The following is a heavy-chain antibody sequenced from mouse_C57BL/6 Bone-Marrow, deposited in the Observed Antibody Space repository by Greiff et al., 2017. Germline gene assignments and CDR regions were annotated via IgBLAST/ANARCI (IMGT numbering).Heavy chain of an antibody. J-gene: IGHJ3*01. CDR3: ARGNDYDWFAY. D-gene: IGHD2-4*01. V-gene: IGHV1-82*01. CDR1: GYAFSSSW. Sequence: QVQLQQPGPELVKPGASVKISCKASGYAFSSSWMNWVKQRPGKGLEWIGRIYPGDGDTNYNGKFKGKATLTADKSSSTAYMQLSSLTSEDSAVYFCARGNDYDWFAYWGQGTLVTVSA. CDR2: IYPGDGDT.